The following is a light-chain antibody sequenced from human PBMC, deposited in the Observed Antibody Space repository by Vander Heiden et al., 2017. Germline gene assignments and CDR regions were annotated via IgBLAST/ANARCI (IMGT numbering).Light chain of an antibody. Sequence: SSELTQPPSVSGSPGQTASITCSGANLGDKYACWYQQKPSQSPMLVIYQDSKRPSGVPERFSGSNSGNTATLTISGTQAMDEADYYCQAWDSTIVVFGGGTKLTVL. V-gene: IGLV3-1*01. CDR2: QDS. CDR1: NLGDKY. J-gene: IGLJ2*01. CDR3: QAWDSTIVV.